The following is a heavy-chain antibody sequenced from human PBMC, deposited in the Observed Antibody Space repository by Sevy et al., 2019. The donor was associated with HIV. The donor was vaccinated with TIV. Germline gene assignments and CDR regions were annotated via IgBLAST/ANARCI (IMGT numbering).Heavy chain of an antibody. Sequence: GGSLRLSCAASGFTFSSYAMNWVRQAPGKGLEWVSGISGSGGSGDKTNYADSAKGRFTISRDDSKNSLYLQLNSLRADDTAIYYCARKYDSSGYFDYWGQGTLVTVSS. CDR2: ISGSGGSGDKT. D-gene: IGHD3-22*01. CDR3: ARKYDSSGYFDY. CDR1: GFTFSSYA. V-gene: IGHV3-23*01. J-gene: IGHJ4*02.